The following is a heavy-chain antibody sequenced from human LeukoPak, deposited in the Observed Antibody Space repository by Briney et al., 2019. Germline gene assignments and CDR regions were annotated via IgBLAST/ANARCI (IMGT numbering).Heavy chain of an antibody. CDR1: GYTFTGYY. CDR2: INPDSGVT. Sequence: PLASVKVSCKASGYTFTGYYIHWVRQAPGQGLEWMGWINPDSGVTNYAQKFQGRVTMTRDTSTSTVYMELSSLRSEDTAVYYCAREIGPRQLHLWGSAFDYWGQGTLVTVSS. V-gene: IGHV1-2*02. J-gene: IGHJ4*02. D-gene: IGHD5-18*01. CDR3: AREIGPRQLHLWGSAFDY.